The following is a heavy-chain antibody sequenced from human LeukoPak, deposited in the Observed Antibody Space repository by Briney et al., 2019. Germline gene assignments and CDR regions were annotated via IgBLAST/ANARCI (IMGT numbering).Heavy chain of an antibody. Sequence: PGGSLKLSCAASGFTVSSNYMSWVRQAPGKGLEWVSVIYSGGSTYYADSVKGRFTISRDNSKNTLYLQMNSLRAEDTAVYYCAREYGDFWSGYLYYYYGMDVWGQGTTVTVSS. D-gene: IGHD3-3*01. CDR1: GFTVSSNY. V-gene: IGHV3-66*01. CDR2: IYSGGST. CDR3: AREYGDFWSGYLYYYYGMDV. J-gene: IGHJ6*02.